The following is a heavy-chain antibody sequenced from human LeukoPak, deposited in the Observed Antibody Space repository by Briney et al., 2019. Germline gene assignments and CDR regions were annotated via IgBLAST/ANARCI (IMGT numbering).Heavy chain of an antibody. J-gene: IGHJ4*02. Sequence: GGSLRLSCAASGLTFSSYGMHWVRQAPGKGLEWVAVIWYDGSNKYYADSVKGRFTISRDNSKNTLYLQMNSLRAEDTAVYYCARGDLSSICYFDYWGQGTLVTVSS. CDR1: GLTFSSYG. CDR3: ARGDLSSICYFDY. CDR2: IWYDGSNK. D-gene: IGHD6-13*01. V-gene: IGHV3-33*01.